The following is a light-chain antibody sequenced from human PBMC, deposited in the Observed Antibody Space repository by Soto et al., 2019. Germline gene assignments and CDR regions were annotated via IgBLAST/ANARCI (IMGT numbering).Light chain of an antibody. CDR3: MQGTHWPPYT. Sequence: DVVMTKPPLSLPVNLGGPPAISCRSTKSLVQSVGDTYLSWFHQRPGQSPRRLIFRVSKRDFGVPPRFIGSGSGTDFTLEITSVEAEDVGVYYCMQGTHWPPYTFGQGTRLEIK. V-gene: IGKV2-30*02. CDR1: KSLVQSVGDTY. CDR2: RVS. J-gene: IGKJ2*01.